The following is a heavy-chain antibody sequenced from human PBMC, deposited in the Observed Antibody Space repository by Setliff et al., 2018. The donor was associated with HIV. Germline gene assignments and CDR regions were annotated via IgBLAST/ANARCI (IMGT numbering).Heavy chain of an antibody. Sequence: PSETLSLTCSVSGYSIFTSTYYWGWIRQPPGKRLEWIGCIYYSGNTYYNPSLKSRVTISVDTSENQLFLNLSSVTATDSAVYYCARLGRPYSGREWFDPWGQGTLVTVSS. CDR1: GYSIFTSTYY. V-gene: IGHV4-39*01. CDR3: ARLGRPYSGREWFDP. D-gene: IGHD5-12*01. J-gene: IGHJ5*02. CDR2: IYYSGNT.